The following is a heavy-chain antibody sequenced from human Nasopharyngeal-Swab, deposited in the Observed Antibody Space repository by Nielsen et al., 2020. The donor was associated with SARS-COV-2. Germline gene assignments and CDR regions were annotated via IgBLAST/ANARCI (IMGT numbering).Heavy chain of an antibody. D-gene: IGHD1-1*01. V-gene: IGHV1-18*01. CDR3: ATDHWNRFDY. CDR1: GYTFTNYG. CDR2: VSPLNGRT. J-gene: IGHJ4*02. Sequence: ASVKVSCKASGYTFTNYGVSWVRQDPEQGLEWMGWVSPLNGRTNYIQKFQGRIIITTNTSTNTAFMELTDLTSDDTAVYYCATDHWNRFDYWGQGTQVTVSS.